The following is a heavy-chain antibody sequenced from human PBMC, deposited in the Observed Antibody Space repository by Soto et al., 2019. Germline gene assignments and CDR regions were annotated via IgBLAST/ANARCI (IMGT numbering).Heavy chain of an antibody. CDR3: AKWSGYGDE. Sequence: EVQLLESGGGLVQPGGSLRLSCAASGFTFSTYSMAWVRQAPGKGPEWVSGLSGGGINTFYADSVKGRFTISVDNSKNTVDLQMNSLRVEDPAVYYCAKWSGYGDEWGQGTLVTVSS. J-gene: IGHJ4*02. D-gene: IGHD5-12*01. CDR1: GFTFSTYS. V-gene: IGHV3-23*01. CDR2: LSGGGINT.